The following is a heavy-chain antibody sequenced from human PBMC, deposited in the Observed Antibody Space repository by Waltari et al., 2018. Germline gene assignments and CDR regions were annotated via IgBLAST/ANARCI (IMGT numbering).Heavy chain of an antibody. CDR3: ARGRPFYETSGYYYNY. Sequence: QVQLQQWGAGLLKPSETLSLTCAVYAGSFSDYFWGWIRQAPGKGLEWSGESHHSGSTNYRPSLKSRVTISLDTSKSQFSLTLTSVTAADTALYYCARGRPFYETSGYYYNYWGQGTLVTVSS. D-gene: IGHD3-22*01. CDR2: SHHSGST. J-gene: IGHJ4*02. V-gene: IGHV4-34*01. CDR1: AGSFSDYF.